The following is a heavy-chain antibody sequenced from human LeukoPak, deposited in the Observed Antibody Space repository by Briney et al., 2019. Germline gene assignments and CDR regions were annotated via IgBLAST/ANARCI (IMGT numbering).Heavy chain of an antibody. CDR2: IIGSGGST. CDR3: AKGIVDSSGYLPYYFDY. V-gene: IGHV3-23*01. J-gene: IGHJ4*02. Sequence: GGSLRLSCGASGFTFSSYAMAWVRQAPGKGLEWVSAIIGSGGSTYYADSVKGRFTISRDNSKNTLYLQMNSLRAEDTAVYYCAKGIVDSSGYLPYYFDYWGQGTLVTVSS. D-gene: IGHD3-22*01. CDR1: GFTFSSYA.